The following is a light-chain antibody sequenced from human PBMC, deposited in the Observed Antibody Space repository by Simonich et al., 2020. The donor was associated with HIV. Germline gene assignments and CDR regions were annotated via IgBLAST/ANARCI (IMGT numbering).Light chain of an antibody. CDR3: QQSYITLPYT. V-gene: IGKV1-39*01. CDR1: QSSKTY. Sequence: IWMTQSPSLLSASTVDRVTITCRSSQSSKTYLNWYQHKPGKATKLLIYAASSLQGGVPSRFSGSGSGTDFPLTISSLQPEDFATYYCQQSYITLPYTFGQGTKLEIK. CDR2: AAS. J-gene: IGKJ2*01.